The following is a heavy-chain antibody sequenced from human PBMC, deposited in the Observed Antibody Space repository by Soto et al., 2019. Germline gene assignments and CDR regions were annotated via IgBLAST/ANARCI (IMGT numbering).Heavy chain of an antibody. CDR1: GDSVSSNSSG. Sequence: PSQTLSLTCGISGDSVSSNSSGWNWIRQSPSRVLEWLGRTYYRSRWFEDYGMSVKGRITINRDTSKNQFSLQLKSVTPEDTAVYYCARDTTIYTSTWFPLDQWGQGTLVTV. V-gene: IGHV6-1*01. CDR2: TYYRSRWFE. J-gene: IGHJ4*02. D-gene: IGHD1-26*01. CDR3: ARDTTIYTSTWFPLDQ.